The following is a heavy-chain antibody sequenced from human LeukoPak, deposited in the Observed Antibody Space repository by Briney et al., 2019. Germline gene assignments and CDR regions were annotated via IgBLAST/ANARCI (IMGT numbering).Heavy chain of an antibody. CDR3: ARSVAVTGNFDH. Sequence: PSETLSLTCAAYGGSISSNNWWNWVRQTPGKGLEWIGESHHSGSTNYNPSLRSRVSISVDKSKNEFSLKLSSVTAADTAVYYCARSVAVTGNFDHWGQGTLVTVSS. V-gene: IGHV4-4*02. CDR2: SHHSGST. D-gene: IGHD6-19*01. CDR1: GGSISSNNW. J-gene: IGHJ4*02.